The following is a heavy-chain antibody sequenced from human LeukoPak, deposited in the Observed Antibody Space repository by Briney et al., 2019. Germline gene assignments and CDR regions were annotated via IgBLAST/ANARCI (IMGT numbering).Heavy chain of an antibody. D-gene: IGHD3-16*02. Sequence: GSLRLSCAASEFTFSPYSMNWVRQAPGKGLEWVSSISSSSSYVYYADSVKGRFTISRDNAKNSLYLQMNSLRAEDTAVYYCARDNYVWGSYRYDYFDYWGQGTLVTVSS. CDR1: EFTFSPYS. J-gene: IGHJ4*02. CDR3: ARDNYVWGSYRYDYFDY. CDR2: ISSSSSYV. V-gene: IGHV3-21*01.